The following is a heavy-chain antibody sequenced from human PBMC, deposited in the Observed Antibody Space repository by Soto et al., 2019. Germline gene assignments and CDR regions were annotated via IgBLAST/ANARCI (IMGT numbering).Heavy chain of an antibody. CDR1: GYTFTSYG. V-gene: IGHV1-18*01. J-gene: IGHJ5*02. D-gene: IGHD3-10*01. CDR2: ISAYNGNT. CDR3: ARGLCRFGELSKIPTWFDP. Sequence: ASVKVSCKASGYTFTSYGISWVRQAPGQGLEWMGWISAYNGNTNYAQKLQGRVTMTTDTSTSTAYMELRSLRSDDTAVYYCARGLCRFGELSKIPTWFDPWGQGTLVTVS.